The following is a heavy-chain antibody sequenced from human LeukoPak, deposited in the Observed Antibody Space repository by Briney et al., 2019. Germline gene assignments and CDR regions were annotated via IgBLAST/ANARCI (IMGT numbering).Heavy chain of an antibody. CDR1: GYTFTGYY. CDR2: INPNSGGT. V-gene: IGHV1-2*04. Sequence: ASVKVSCKASGYTFTGYYMHWVRQAPGQGLEWMGWINPNSGGTNYAQKFQGWVTMTRDTSISTAYMELSRLRSDDTAVYYCARAEPTRGMVDGAFDYWGQGTLVTVSS. CDR3: ARAEPTRGMVDGAFDY. J-gene: IGHJ4*02. D-gene: IGHD1-26*01.